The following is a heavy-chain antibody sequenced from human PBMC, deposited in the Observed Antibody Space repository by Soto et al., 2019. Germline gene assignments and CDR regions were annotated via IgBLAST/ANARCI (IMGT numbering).Heavy chain of an antibody. CDR1: GGSISSSSYY. D-gene: IGHD3-10*01. V-gene: IGHV4-39*01. CDR3: ARHRSPYGSGTGVIDY. J-gene: IGHJ4*02. CDR2: IYYSGST. Sequence: QLQLQESGPGLVKPSETLSLTCTVSGGSISSSSYYWGWIRQPPGKGLEWIGSIYYSGSTYYNPSLKSRVXXXXXXXXXXXXXXXXXXXXXXXXVXYCARHRSPYGSGTGVIDYWGQGTLVTVS.